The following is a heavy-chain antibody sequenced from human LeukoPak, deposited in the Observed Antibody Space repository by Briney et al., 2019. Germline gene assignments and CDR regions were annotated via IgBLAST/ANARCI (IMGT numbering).Heavy chain of an antibody. Sequence: KPGGSLRLSWAASGFTFSDYYMSWIRQAPGKGLEWVSYISDSSSYTKYADSVKGRFTISRDKAKNSLYLQMHSRGVQGAADYYCTMCSPEYADLIDYWGQGTLVTVSS. CDR3: TMCSPEYADLIDY. V-gene: IGHV3-11*06. D-gene: IGHD4-17*01. J-gene: IGHJ4*02. CDR1: GFTFSDYY. CDR2: ISDSSSYT.